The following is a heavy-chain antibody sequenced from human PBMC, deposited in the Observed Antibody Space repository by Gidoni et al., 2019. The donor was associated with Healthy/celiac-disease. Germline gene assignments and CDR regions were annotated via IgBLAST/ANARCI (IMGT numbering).Heavy chain of an antibody. CDR1: GYRVTSYG. CDR2: IGPSDSYT. V-gene: IGHV5-10-1*03. J-gene: IGHJ6*02. Sequence: ELQLSKSGAGWKKPGESLRIPGRGSGYRVTSYGISWLRQIPGKGLEWMGRIGPSDSYTNYSPSFQGHVTISADKSISTAYLQWSSLKASDTAMYYCARHDGSGSYYYYYGMDVWGQGTTVTVSS. CDR3: ARHDGSGSYYYYYGMDV. D-gene: IGHD3-10*01.